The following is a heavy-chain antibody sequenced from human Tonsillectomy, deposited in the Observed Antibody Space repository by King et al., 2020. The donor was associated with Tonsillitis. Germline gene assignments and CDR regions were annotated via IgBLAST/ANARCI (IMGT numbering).Heavy chain of an antibody. J-gene: IGHJ4*02. V-gene: IGHV4-34*01. D-gene: IGHD5-24*01. CDR1: GGSFSGYY. CDR2: INHSGST. Sequence: VQLQQWGAGLLKPSETLSLTCAVSGGSFSGYYWSWIRQPPGKGLEWIGEINHSGSTNYNPSLKSRVTISVDTSKNQFSLKLSSVTAADTAVYYCATRGRRDGFRWDYFDYWGQGTLVTVSS. CDR3: ATRGRRDGFRWDYFDY.